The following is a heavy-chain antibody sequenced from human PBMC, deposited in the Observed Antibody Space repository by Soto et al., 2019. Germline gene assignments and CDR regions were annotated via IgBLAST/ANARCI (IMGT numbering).Heavy chain of an antibody. J-gene: IGHJ4*02. Sequence: ASVKVSCKVSVYTLTEFLMHWLRHAPGKGLEWMGGFDPEDGETIYAQKFQGRVTITRDTSASTAYMELSSLRSEDTAVYYCARDVSIAAALYDYWGQGTLVTVSS. CDR3: ARDVSIAAALYDY. CDR1: VYTLTEFL. V-gene: IGHV1-24*01. CDR2: FDPEDGET. D-gene: IGHD6-13*01.